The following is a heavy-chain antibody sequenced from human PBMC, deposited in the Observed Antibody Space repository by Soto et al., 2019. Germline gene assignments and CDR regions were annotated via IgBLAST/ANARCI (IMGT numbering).Heavy chain of an antibody. D-gene: IGHD2-8*01. CDR1: GFTFSGYG. CDR2: ISLVXNIR. V-gene: IGHV3-30*18. CDR3: AKEGWGYCTNSTCLSMDV. Sequence: GGSLRISFAASGFTFSGYGMHWVRQSPGKRVEWLAPISLVXNIRFYGGSVKRRSTISRDNSNNTRYLQISSLRPDDTAVYHCAKEGWGYCTNSTCLSMDVGGLGTTVTVSS. J-gene: IGHJ6*02.